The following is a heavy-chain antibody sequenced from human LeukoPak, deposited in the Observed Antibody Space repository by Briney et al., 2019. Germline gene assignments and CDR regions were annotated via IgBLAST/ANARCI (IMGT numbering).Heavy chain of an antibody. CDR3: ARAFRSIAARPPYVY. J-gene: IGHJ4*02. V-gene: IGHV1-18*01. CDR2: ISAYNGNT. D-gene: IGHD6-6*01. CDR1: GYTFTSYG. Sequence: GASVKVSCKASGYTFTSYGISWVRQAPGQGLEWMGWISAYNGNTNYAQKLQGRVTMTTDTSTSTAYMELRSLRSDDTAVYYCARAFRSIAARPPYVYWGQGTLVTVSS.